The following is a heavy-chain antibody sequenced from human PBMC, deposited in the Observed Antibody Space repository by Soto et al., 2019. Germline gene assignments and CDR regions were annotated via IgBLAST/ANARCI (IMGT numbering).Heavy chain of an antibody. V-gene: IGHV3-30*18. CDR1: GFTFSSYG. D-gene: IGHD4-17*01. CDR2: ISYDGSNK. Sequence: GGSLRLSCAASGFTFSSYGMHWVRQAPGKGLEWVAVISYDGSNKYYADSVKGRFTISRDNSKNTLYLQMNSLRAEDTAVYYCANLVTTLGHDAFDIWGQGTMVTVSS. CDR3: ANLVTTLGHDAFDI. J-gene: IGHJ3*02.